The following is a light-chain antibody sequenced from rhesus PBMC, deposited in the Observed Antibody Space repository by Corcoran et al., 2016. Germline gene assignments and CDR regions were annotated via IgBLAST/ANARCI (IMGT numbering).Light chain of an antibody. V-gene: IGKV1-33*02. CDR3: QQHNSNPYS. CDR2: AAS. CDR1: QGISNW. Sequence: DIQMTQSPSSLSASVGDRVTITCQASQGISNWLACYQQKPGKAPKLLIYAASSLQSGVPSRFSGSGSGTEFTLTISSLQPEDFATYYCQQHNSNPYSFCQGTKVEIK. J-gene: IGKJ2*01.